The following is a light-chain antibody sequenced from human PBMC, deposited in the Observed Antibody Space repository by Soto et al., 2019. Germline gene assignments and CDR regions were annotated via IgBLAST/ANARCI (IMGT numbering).Light chain of an antibody. CDR1: SSDVGDSRY. CDR2: EVS. J-gene: IGLJ3*02. Sequence: QSALTQPASVSGSPGQSITISCTGTSSDVGDSRYVSWYQHHPGKAPKVMIFEVSDRPSGVSNRFSGSKSGNTASLTISGLQAEDEADYYCSSYTSGSTWVFGGGTK. V-gene: IGLV2-14*01. CDR3: SSYTSGSTWV.